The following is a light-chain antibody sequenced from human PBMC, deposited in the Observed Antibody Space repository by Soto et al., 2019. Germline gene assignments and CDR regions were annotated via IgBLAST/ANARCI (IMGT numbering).Light chain of an antibody. Sequence: QSVLTQPASVSGSPGQSITISCTGTSSDVGGYNYVSWYQHHPGRAPKLMIYEVSTRPSGVSNRFSGSKSGNTASLTISGLQAEDEADYYCISYTGSSTSYVFGSGTKVTVL. CDR1: SSDVGGYNY. J-gene: IGLJ1*01. CDR2: EVS. CDR3: ISYTGSSTSYV. V-gene: IGLV2-14*01.